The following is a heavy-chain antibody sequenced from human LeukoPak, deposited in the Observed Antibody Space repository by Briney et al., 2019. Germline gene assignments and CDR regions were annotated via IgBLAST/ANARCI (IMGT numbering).Heavy chain of an antibody. J-gene: IGHJ6*02. Sequence: ASVKVSCKASGGTFSSYAISWVRQAPGQGLEWMGGIIPIFGTANYAQKFQGRVTITADKSTSTAYMELSSLRSDDTAVYYCARGDPVVPAALTNYYYYRMDVWGQGTTVTVSS. CDR2: IIPIFGTA. V-gene: IGHV1-69*06. D-gene: IGHD2-2*01. CDR3: ARGDPVVPAALTNYYYYRMDV. CDR1: GGTFSSYA.